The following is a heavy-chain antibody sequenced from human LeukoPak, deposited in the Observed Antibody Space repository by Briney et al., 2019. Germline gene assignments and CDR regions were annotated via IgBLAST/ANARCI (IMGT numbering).Heavy chain of an antibody. CDR2: INPNSGGT. CDR1: GYTFTGYY. J-gene: IGHJ4*02. V-gene: IGHV1-2*01. Sequence: ASVKVSCKASGYTFTGYYMHWVRQAPGQGLEWMGWINPNSGGTNYAQKFQGRVTSTRDTSISTAYMELSRLRSDDTAVYYCARDGGGIAAADAFAYWGQGTLVTVSS. CDR3: ARDGGGIAAADAFAY. D-gene: IGHD6-13*01.